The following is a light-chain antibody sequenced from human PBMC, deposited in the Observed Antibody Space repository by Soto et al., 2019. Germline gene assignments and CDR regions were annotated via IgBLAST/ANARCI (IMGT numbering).Light chain of an antibody. J-gene: IGKJ1*01. Sequence: EIVMTQSPATLSVSPGERATLSCRASQSVSSNLAWYQQKPDQAPRLLIYDASTRATGIPARFSASGSGTEFTLTISSLQSEDFAVYHCQQHNNWPRTFGQGTKVEIK. V-gene: IGKV3-15*01. CDR2: DAS. CDR3: QQHNNWPRT. CDR1: QSVSSN.